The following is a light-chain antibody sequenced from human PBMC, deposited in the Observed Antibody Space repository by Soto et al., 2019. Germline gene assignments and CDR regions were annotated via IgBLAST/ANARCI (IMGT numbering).Light chain of an antibody. V-gene: IGKV3-11*01. Sequence: EIVLTQSPDTLSLSPGERATLSCRASQSVSSYLAWYQQKPGQAPRLLIYDASNRATGIPARFSGSGSDTDFPLTIISQQPEDVAVYYCQQRSYWPPYTFGQGTKLEIK. J-gene: IGKJ2*01. CDR3: QQRSYWPPYT. CDR1: QSVSSY. CDR2: DAS.